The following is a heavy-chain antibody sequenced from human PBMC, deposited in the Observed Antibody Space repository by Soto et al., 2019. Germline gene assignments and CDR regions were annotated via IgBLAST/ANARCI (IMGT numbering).Heavy chain of an antibody. V-gene: IGHV1-2*04. J-gene: IGHJ5*02. CDR2: INPQTGAP. CDR1: GYTFIGYY. D-gene: IGHD3-10*01. CDR3: AKARGVSSARLIPWFDP. Sequence: QVQLIQSGAEARKPGASVKVSCKASGYTFIGYYIHWIRQAPGQGLEWMGYINPQTGAPTYAQKFKGYVNMTRDTTIRTAYMELKTLKPYDTAVYYCAKARGVSSARLIPWFDPWGQGTLVSVSS.